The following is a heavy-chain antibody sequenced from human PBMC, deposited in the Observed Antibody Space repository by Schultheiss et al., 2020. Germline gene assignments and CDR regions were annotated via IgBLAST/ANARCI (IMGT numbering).Heavy chain of an antibody. CDR1: GGSISSGGYY. Sequence: SETLSLTCTVSGGSISSGGYYWSWIRQHPGKGLEWIGYIYYSGSTYYNPSLKSRVTISVDTSKNQFSLKLSSVTAADTAVYYCARGRSQLLTYYFDYWGQGTLVTVS. V-gene: IGHV4-31*03. J-gene: IGHJ4*02. CDR3: ARGRSQLLTYYFDY. CDR2: IYYSGST. D-gene: IGHD2-2*01.